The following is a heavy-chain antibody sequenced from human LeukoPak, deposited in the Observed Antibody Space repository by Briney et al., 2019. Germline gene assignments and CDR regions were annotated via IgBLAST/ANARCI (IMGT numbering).Heavy chain of an antibody. Sequence: PGGSLRLSCAVSRFPFSSYNMNWVRQPPGRGLEWVSDISGSGGSTYYPDSVDGRFAISRDNSKNTLYLQMNSLRAEDTAVCYCAKSGISAAGKIPDFDYWGQGTMVTVSS. CDR1: RFPFSSYN. J-gene: IGHJ4*02. CDR3: AKSGISAAGKIPDFDY. V-gene: IGHV3-23*01. CDR2: ISGSGGST. D-gene: IGHD6-13*01.